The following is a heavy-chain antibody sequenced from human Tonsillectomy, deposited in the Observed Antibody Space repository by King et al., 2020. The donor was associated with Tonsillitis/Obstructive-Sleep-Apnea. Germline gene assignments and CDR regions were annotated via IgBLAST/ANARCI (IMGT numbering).Heavy chain of an antibody. CDR1: GFTFSSYS. V-gene: IGHV3-21*01. Sequence: VQLVESGGGLVKPGGSLRLSCAASGFTFSSYSMNWVRQAPGKGLEWVSSISSSSSYIYYADSVKGRFTISRDNAKNSLYLQMNSLRAEDTAVYYCAREGVSAGRPFDYWGQGTLVTVSS. CDR3: AREGVSAGRPFDY. CDR2: ISSSSSYI. J-gene: IGHJ4*02. D-gene: IGHD6-25*01.